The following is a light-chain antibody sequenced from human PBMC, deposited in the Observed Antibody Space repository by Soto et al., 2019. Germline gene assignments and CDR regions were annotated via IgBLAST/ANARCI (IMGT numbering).Light chain of an antibody. CDR2: ATS. Sequence: DLQMTQSPSSLSASVGDRVTITCRASQSISNYLNWYQQNPGKAPKLLIYATSSLQSGVPSRFSGSGSGTDFTLTISSLQPEDFATYYCQQSYSTPYTFGQGTKLEI. V-gene: IGKV1-39*01. CDR3: QQSYSTPYT. CDR1: QSISNY. J-gene: IGKJ2*01.